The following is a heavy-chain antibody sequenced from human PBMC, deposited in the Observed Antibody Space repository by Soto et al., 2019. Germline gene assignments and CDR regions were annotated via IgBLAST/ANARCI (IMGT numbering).Heavy chain of an antibody. CDR2: INSDNGKT. CDR1: GYTFTYFA. J-gene: IGHJ6*02. CDR3: ASVDRNGVYGMDY. D-gene: IGHD2-8*01. V-gene: IGHV1-3*01. Sequence: QVQLVQSGAEVKKPGASVKVSCKASGYTFTYFAIHWVRRAPGQGLEWMGWINSDNGKTKYSQKFHGRVTITRYTSASTTYMTLNSLSSEDTAVYYWASVDRNGVYGMDYWGQGTTVTVSS.